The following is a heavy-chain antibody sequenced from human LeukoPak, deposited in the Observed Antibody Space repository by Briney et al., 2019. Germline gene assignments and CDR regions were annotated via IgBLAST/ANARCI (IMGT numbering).Heavy chain of an antibody. V-gene: IGHV1-2*02. D-gene: IGHD3-22*01. Sequence: GASVKVSCKASGYTFTGYYMHWVRQAPGQGLEWMGWINPNSGDTNSEQKFQGRVTMTSDTSIRPAYMELSRLRSADTAVYFCARKVNYYDSSGYQYFDYWGQGTLVTVSS. J-gene: IGHJ4*02. CDR3: ARKVNYYDSSGYQYFDY. CDR2: INPNSGDT. CDR1: GYTFTGYY.